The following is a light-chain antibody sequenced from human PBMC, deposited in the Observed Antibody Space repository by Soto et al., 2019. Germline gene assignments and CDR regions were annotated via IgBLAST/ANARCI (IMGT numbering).Light chain of an antibody. CDR1: SSDVGAFNY. Sequence: QSALTQPASVSRSPGQSIAISCTGTSSDVGAFNYVSWYQQHPGKAPKFMIFDVSSRPSGVSDRFSGSKSGNTASLTISGLQTEDEADYYCASYTTSSTYVFGTGTKVTV. J-gene: IGLJ1*01. CDR3: ASYTTSSTYV. CDR2: DVS. V-gene: IGLV2-14*03.